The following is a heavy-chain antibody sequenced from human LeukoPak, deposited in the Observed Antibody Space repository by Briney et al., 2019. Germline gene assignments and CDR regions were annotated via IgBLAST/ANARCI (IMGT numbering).Heavy chain of an antibody. D-gene: IGHD6-13*01. CDR2: ISSSSSYI. J-gene: IGHJ4*02. CDR3: ARTPHFLSPIAAAGMDYFDY. V-gene: IGHV3-21*01. CDR1: GFTFSSYS. Sequence: PGGSLRLSCAASGFTFSSYSMNWVRQAPGKGLEWVSSISSSSSYIYYADSVKGRFTISRDNAKKSLYLQMNSLRAEDTAVYYCARTPHFLSPIAAAGMDYFDYWGQGTLVTVSS.